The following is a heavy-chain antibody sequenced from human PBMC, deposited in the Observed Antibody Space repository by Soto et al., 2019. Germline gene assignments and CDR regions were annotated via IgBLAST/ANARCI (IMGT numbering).Heavy chain of an antibody. Sequence: PSETLSLTCTVSGVSISSYYWSWIRQPPGKGLEWIGYIYYSGSTNYNPSLKSRVTISVDTSKNQFSLKLSSVTAADTAVYYCARMYSSSSEIDYWGQGTLVTVS. D-gene: IGHD6-6*01. J-gene: IGHJ4*02. CDR3: ARMYSSSSEIDY. CDR1: GVSISSYY. CDR2: IYYSGST. V-gene: IGHV4-59*01.